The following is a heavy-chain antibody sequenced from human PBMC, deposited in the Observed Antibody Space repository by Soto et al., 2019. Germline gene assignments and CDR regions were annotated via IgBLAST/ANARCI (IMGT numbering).Heavy chain of an antibody. V-gene: IGHV4-59*08. D-gene: IGHD3-9*01. CDR3: ARHLTSNYDILTGYYRYYYYYMDV. CDR1: GGSISSYY. J-gene: IGHJ6*03. CDR2: IYYSGST. Sequence: SETLSLTCTVSGGSISSYYWSWIRQPPGKGLEWIGYIYYSGSTNYNPSLKSRVTISVDTSKNQFSLKLSSVTAADTAVYYCARHLTSNYDILTGYYRYYYYYMDVWGKGTTVTVS.